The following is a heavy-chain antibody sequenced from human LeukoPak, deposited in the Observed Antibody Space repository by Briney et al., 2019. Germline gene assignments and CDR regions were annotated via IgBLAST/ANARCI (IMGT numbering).Heavy chain of an antibody. D-gene: IGHD3-22*01. CDR1: GFIFSSYS. V-gene: IGHV3-48*02. J-gene: IGHJ4*02. Sequence: GGSLRLSCAASGFIFSSYSMNCVRQAPGKGLEWVSYISSGSRTIYYADSVKGRFTISRDNAKNSLYLQMSSLGDEDTAVYYCARDLGTSGYYFDYWGQGTLVTVSS. CDR2: ISSGSRTI. CDR3: ARDLGTSGYYFDY.